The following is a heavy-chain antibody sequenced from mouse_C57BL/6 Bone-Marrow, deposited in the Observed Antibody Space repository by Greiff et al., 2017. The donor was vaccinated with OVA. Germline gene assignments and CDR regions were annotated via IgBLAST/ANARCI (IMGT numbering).Heavy chain of an antibody. Sequence: QVQLQQSGPGLVAPSQSLSITCTVSGFSLTSYGVDWVRQPPGKGLEWLGVIWGGGSTNYNSALMSRLSISKDNSKNQVFLKMNSLQTDDTAMDYCAKHGGYGRFAYWGQGTLVTVSA. CDR2: IWGGGST. D-gene: IGHD1-1*01. CDR3: AKHGGYGRFAY. CDR1: GFSLTSYG. V-gene: IGHV2-9*01. J-gene: IGHJ3*01.